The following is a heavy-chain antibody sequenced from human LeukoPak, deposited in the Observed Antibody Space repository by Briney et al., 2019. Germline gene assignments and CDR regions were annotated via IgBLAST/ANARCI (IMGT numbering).Heavy chain of an antibody. J-gene: IGHJ4*02. V-gene: IGHV4-34*01. D-gene: IGHD6-13*01. CDR3: ARGIAAAGRSGFDY. Sequence: SETLSLTCAVYGGSFSGYYWSWIRQPPGKGLEWIGEINHSGSTNYNPSLKSRVTISVDTSKNQFSLKLSSVTAADTAVYYCARGIAAAGRSGFDYWGQGALVTVSS. CDR2: INHSGST. CDR1: GGSFSGYY.